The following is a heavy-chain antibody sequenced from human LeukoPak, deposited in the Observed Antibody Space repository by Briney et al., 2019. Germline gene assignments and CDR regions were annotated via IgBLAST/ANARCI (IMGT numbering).Heavy chain of an antibody. J-gene: IGHJ5*02. CDR1: GGTFSSCA. CDR2: IIPIFGTA. D-gene: IGHD3-3*01. Sequence: ASVKVSCKASGGTFSSCAISWVRQAPGQGLEWMGGIIPIFGTANYAQKFQGRVTITADESTSTAYMELSSLRSEDTAVYYCARDGTYYDFWSGYSRAGNWFDPWGQGTLVTVSS. CDR3: ARDGTYYDFWSGYSRAGNWFDP. V-gene: IGHV1-69*13.